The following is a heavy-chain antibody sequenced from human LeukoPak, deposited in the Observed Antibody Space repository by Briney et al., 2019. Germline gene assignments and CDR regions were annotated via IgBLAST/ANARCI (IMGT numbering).Heavy chain of an antibody. J-gene: IGHJ4*02. CDR2: IYYSGST. CDR1: GGSISSGDYY. V-gene: IGHV4-30-4*01. CDR3: ARGRVLVGGITIFGVVTIFDY. D-gene: IGHD3-3*01. Sequence: SETLSLTCTVSGGSISSGDYYWSWIRQPPGKGLEWIGFIYYSGSTYYNPSLKSRVTISVDTSKNQFSLKLSSVTAADTAVYYCARGRVLVGGITIFGVVTIFDYWGQGTLVTVSS.